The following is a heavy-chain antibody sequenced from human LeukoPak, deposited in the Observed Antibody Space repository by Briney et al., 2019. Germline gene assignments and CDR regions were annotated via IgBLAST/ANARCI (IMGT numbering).Heavy chain of an antibody. J-gene: IGHJ4*02. Sequence: ASVTVSCTASGYTFTSYGISWVRQAPGQGLEWMGWISAYNGNTNYAQKLQGRVTMTTDTSTSAAYMELRSLRSDDTAVYYCARDFRPKTVAGTWCWGYWGQGTLVTVSS. CDR3: ARDFRPKTVAGTWCWGY. CDR1: GYTFTSYG. CDR2: ISAYNGNT. D-gene: IGHD6-19*01. V-gene: IGHV1-18*01.